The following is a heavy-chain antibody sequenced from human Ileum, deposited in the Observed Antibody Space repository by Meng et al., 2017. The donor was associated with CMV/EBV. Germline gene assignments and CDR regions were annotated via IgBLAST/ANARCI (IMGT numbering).Heavy chain of an antibody. V-gene: IGHV3-7*01. J-gene: IGHJ5*02. CDR1: GFTFSNTW. Sequence: GSLKISCAASGFTFSNTWMSWVRQAPGMGLAWVANIKADGSEKYYVDSVKGRFTISRDNAKNSVYLQMNSLRVEDTAVYYCVRGGGTAAAWGQGTLVTVSS. CDR3: VRGGGTAAA. D-gene: IGHD6-25*01. CDR2: IKADGSEK.